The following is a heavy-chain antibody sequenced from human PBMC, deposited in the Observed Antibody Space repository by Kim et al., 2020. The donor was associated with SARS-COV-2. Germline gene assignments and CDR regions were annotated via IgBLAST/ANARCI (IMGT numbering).Heavy chain of an antibody. V-gene: IGHV1-69*13. CDR1: GGTFSSYA. D-gene: IGHD5-12*01. CDR3: ARSLDIVATTSYGMDV. CDR2: IIPIFGTA. J-gene: IGHJ6*02. Sequence: SVKVSCKASGGTFSSYAISWVRQAPGQGLEWMGGIIPIFGTANYAQKFQGRVTITADESTSTAYMELSSLRSEDTAVYYCARSLDIVATTSYGMDVWGQGTTVTVSS.